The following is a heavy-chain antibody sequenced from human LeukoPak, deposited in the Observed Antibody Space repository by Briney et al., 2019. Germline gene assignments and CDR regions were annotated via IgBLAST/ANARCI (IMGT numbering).Heavy chain of an antibody. J-gene: IGHJ4*02. Sequence: SETLSLTCTVSGGSISSATYFWGWIRQPPGKGLEWIGCIYYSGSTYYNPSLKSRVTISVDTSKSRFSLKLSSVTAADTAVYYCSRQALSYCGGDCYYYFDYWGRGTLVTVSS. CDR1: GGSISSATYF. CDR3: SRQALSYCGGDCYYYFDY. D-gene: IGHD2-21*02. CDR2: IYYSGST. V-gene: IGHV4-39*01.